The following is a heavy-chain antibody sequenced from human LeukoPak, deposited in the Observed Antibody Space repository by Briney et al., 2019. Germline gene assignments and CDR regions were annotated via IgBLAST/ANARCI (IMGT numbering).Heavy chain of an antibody. CDR1: GFTFSSHA. CDR2: ISYDGSNK. Sequence: GGSLRLSCAASGFTFSSHAMHWVRQAPGKGLEWVAVISYDGSNKYGDSVKGRFTISRDNSKNTLYLQMNSLRAEDTAVYYCARAGLVYYFDYWGQGTLVTVSS. J-gene: IGHJ4*02. CDR3: ARAGLVYYFDY. D-gene: IGHD3/OR15-3a*01. V-gene: IGHV3-30*14.